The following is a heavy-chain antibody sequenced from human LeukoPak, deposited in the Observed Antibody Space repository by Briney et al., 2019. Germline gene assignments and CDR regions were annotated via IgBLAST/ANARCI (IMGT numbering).Heavy chain of an antibody. CDR2: MSGKGYNT. V-gene: IGHV3-23*01. J-gene: IGHJ5*02. D-gene: IGHD2-15*01. Sequence: GGSLRLSCAASGFIFSRYVMSWVRQAPGKGLEWVSAMSGKGYNTYYANSVRGRFTIYRDNSKNTLYLQMNSLRADDTAVYYCAKDPDNFVVVVAATPVSRFDPWGQGTLVTV. CDR1: GFIFSRYV. CDR3: AKDPDNFVVVVAATPVSRFDP.